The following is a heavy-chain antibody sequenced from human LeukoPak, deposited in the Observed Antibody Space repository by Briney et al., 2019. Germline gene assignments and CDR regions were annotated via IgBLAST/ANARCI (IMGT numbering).Heavy chain of an antibody. V-gene: IGHV4-61*02. CDR1: GGSISSGRYF. CDR2: IYTNGVP. J-gene: IGHJ4*02. D-gene: IGHD5-12*01. CDR3: ARELAGYGKLDY. Sequence: ASQTLSLTCTVSGGSISSGRYFWSWIRQPAGKGLDWIGLIYTNGVPSYNPSLKSRITISPDTSKNQFSLKLSSVTAADTAVYYCARELAGYGKLDYWGQGILVTVSS.